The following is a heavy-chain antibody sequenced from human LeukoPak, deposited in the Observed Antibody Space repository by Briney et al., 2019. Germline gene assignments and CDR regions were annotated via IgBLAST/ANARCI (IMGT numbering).Heavy chain of an antibody. J-gene: IGHJ4*02. V-gene: IGHV3-23*01. Sequence: GGSLRLSCAASGFTFSSYAMSWVRQAPGKGPEWVSAISGSGGSTYYADSVKGRFTISRDNSKNTLYLQMNSLRAEDTAVYYCAKDPGWSYGYGYWGQGTLVTVSS. D-gene: IGHD5-18*01. CDR2: ISGSGGST. CDR3: AKDPGWSYGYGY. CDR1: GFTFSSYA.